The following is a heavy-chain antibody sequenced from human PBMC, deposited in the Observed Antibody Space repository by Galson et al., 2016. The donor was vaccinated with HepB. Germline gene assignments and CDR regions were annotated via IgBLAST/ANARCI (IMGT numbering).Heavy chain of an antibody. CDR2: IGSSTRNI. CDR3: ARGGSGSFQYYSDS. Sequence: SLRLSCATSGFSFNNIAMSWVRQTPAKGLEWISYIGSSTRNIYYADSVQGRFTISRDNANNSLFLQLNSLRDADTGVYFCARGGSGSFQYYSDSWGQGALVTVSS. V-gene: IGHV3-48*02. CDR1: GFSFNNIA. J-gene: IGHJ4*02. D-gene: IGHD6-19*01.